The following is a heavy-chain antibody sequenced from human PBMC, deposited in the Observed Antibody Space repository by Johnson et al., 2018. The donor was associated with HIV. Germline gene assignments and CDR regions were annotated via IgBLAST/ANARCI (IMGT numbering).Heavy chain of an antibody. V-gene: IGHV3-9*01. CDR2: ISWNSGSI. D-gene: IGHD3-22*01. J-gene: IGHJ3*02. CDR1: GFIFDDYA. CDR3: TSLAMIGEEGAFDI. Sequence: VQLVESGGGVVQPGRSLRLSCAGSGFIFDDYAMHWVRQTPGKGLEWVSGISWNSGSIDYADSVKGRFTISRDNAKNSLYMQMNSLRAEDTAVYYCTSLAMIGEEGAFDIWGQGTMVTVSS.